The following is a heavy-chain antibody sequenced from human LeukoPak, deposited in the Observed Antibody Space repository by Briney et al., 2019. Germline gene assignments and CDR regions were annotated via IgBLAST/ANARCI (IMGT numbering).Heavy chain of an antibody. CDR1: GVSISSNMYY. J-gene: IGHJ2*01. D-gene: IGHD2-2*01. CDR3: ASVMPGSRYFDL. CDR2: IDESGTT. V-gene: IGHV4-31*11. Sequence: SGTLSLSCAVSGVSISSNMYYWGWVRLQRGRGRGWLVYIDESGTTYTNPSLNRRVTFSVNTSKTQCFLTLDSVTAAATAVFLCASVMPGSRYFDLWGRGPLATVSS.